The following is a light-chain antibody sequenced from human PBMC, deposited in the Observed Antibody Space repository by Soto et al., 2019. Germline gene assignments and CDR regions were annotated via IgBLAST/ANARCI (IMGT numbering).Light chain of an antibody. CDR2: GAS. J-gene: IGKJ5*01. CDR3: QQYTNWPPNT. Sequence: EILITQSPDTLSVSPGESATLSCRASQRVYSNLAWYQQRPAQAPSLLIYGASTRANGVPARFSGRGSGTEFTLTISSLQSEDFAAYDGQQYTNWPPNTFGQGTRLEIK. V-gene: IGKV3-15*01. CDR1: QRVYSN.